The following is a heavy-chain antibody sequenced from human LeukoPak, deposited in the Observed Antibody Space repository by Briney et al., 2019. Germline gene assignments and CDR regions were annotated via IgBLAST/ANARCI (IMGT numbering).Heavy chain of an antibody. CDR1: GGSISSGGYS. J-gene: IGHJ4*02. CDR2: IYHSGST. D-gene: IGHD3-22*01. Sequence: SQTLSLTCAVSGGSISSGGYSWSWIRQPPGKGLEWIGYIYHSGSTYYNPSLKSRVTISVDRSKNQFSLKLSSVTAADTAVYYCATEKFEGYDSSGPNYWGQGTLVTVSS. V-gene: IGHV4-30-2*01. CDR3: ATEKFEGYDSSGPNY.